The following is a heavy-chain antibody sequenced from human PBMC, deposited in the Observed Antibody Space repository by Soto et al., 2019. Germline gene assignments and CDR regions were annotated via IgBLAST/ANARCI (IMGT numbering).Heavy chain of an antibody. V-gene: IGHV5-51*07. CDR3: ARQDCPSTSCYKGSRYFFDY. CDR2: IYPDASDT. J-gene: IGHJ4*02. CDR1: GYSFTTYW. Sequence: GESLKVSCKGSGYSFTTYWIAWVHQMPGKGLEWMGIIYPDASDTRYSPSFQGQVTISVDRSISTAYLQWSSLRASDTAIYYCARQDCPSTSCYKGSRYFFDYWGLGTLVTVSS. D-gene: IGHD2-2*02.